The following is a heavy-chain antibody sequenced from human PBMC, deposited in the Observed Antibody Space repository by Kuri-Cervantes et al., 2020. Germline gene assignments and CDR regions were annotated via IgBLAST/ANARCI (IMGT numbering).Heavy chain of an antibody. CDR2: INSDGSST. J-gene: IGHJ6*02. Sequence: GGSLRLSCAASGFTFSSYWMHWVRQAPGKGLVWVSRINSDGSSTSYADSVKGRFTISRDNAKNTLYLQMNSLRAEDTAVYYCAKEGGSYYAYYYYGMDVWGQGTTVTVSS. CDR1: GFTFSSYW. CDR3: AKEGGSYYAYYYYGMDV. D-gene: IGHD1-26*01. V-gene: IGHV3-74*01.